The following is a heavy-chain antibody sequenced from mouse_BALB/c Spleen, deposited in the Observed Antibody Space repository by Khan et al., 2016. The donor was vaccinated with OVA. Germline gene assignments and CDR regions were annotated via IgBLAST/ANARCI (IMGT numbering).Heavy chain of an antibody. CDR1: GYTFTSYW. Sequence: QVHVKQSGAELVKAGASVKMSCKASGYTFTSYWMHWVKQRLGQGLEWFAETNPTNGRTYYNEKFKSKATLTVDKSSSTAYMLLSGPTCEDSAVYYCARIKKIVATYFDYWGQGTTLTVSS. D-gene: IGHD1-1*01. V-gene: IGHV1S81*02. CDR3: ARIKKIVATYFDY. CDR2: TNPTNGRT. J-gene: IGHJ2*01.